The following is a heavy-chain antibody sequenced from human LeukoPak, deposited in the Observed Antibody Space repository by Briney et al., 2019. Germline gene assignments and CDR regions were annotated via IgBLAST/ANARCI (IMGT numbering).Heavy chain of an antibody. D-gene: IGHD3-16*02. Sequence: ASVTVSCSVSGYTPTELSMHLVLQAPGKGLEWMGGFDPEDGETIYAQKFQGRVTMTRDTSISTAHMELSRLRSDDTAVYYCARDNVIRWGQGTQVTVSS. J-gene: IGHJ4*02. CDR3: ARDNVIR. CDR1: GYTPTELS. V-gene: IGHV1-24*01. CDR2: FDPEDGET.